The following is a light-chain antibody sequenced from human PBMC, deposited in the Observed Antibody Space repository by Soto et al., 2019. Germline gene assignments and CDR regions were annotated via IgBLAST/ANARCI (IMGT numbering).Light chain of an antibody. CDR1: QSFGSTL. V-gene: IGKV3-20*01. CDR3: QQYGSSLLT. CDR2: GAS. J-gene: IGKJ4*01. Sequence: EILLTQSPGTLSLSPGERATLSCRASQSFGSTLLAWYQQKPGQAPRLLIYGASTRATGIPDRFSGSASGTDFTLPISRLEPEDFAVYYCQQYGSSLLTFGGGTKVEIK.